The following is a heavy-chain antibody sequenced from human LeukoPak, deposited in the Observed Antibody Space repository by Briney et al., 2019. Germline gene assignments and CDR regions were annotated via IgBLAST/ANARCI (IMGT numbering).Heavy chain of an antibody. CDR3: ARGPRDGYNPPFDH. CDR2: IYYSGST. V-gene: IGHV4-59*01. D-gene: IGHD5-24*01. J-gene: IGHJ4*02. CDR1: GGSISSYY. Sequence: SETLSLTCTVSGGSISSYYWSWIRQPPGKGLEWIGYIYYSGSTNYNPSLKSRVTISVDTSKNQFSLKLSSVTAADTAVYYCARGPRDGYNPPFDHWGQGTLVTVSS.